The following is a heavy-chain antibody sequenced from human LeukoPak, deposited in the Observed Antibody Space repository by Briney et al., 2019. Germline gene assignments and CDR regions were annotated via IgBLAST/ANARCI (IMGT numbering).Heavy chain of an antibody. J-gene: IGHJ4*02. CDR3: ARDSPPYCGGDCYPDY. CDR2: IIPIFGIA. CDR1: GGTFSSNA. V-gene: IGHV1-69*04. Sequence: GASVKVSCKASGGTFSSNAISWVRQAPGQGLEWMGRIIPIFGIANYAQKFQGRVTITADKSTSTAYMELSSLRSEDTAVYYCARDSPPYCGGDCYPDYWGQGTLVTVSS. D-gene: IGHD2-21*02.